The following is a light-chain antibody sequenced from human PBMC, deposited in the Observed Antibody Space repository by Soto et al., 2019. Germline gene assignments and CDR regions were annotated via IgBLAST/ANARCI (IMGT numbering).Light chain of an antibody. CDR1: QSISTY. CDR2: GAF. Sequence: DIQMTQSPSSLTASVGDRVTMTCRGSQSISTYLNWYQQKPGKAPKLLIYGAFNLKSGVPSRFSGSGSGTEFTLTIRSLQPEDFVTYYCQQSYSSPPSFGQGTKVDIK. J-gene: IGKJ2*01. CDR3: QQSYSSPPS. V-gene: IGKV1-39*01.